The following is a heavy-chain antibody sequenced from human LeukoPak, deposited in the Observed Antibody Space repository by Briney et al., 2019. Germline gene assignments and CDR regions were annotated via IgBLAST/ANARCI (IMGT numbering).Heavy chain of an antibody. J-gene: IGHJ4*02. CDR3: AKVVATEDS. D-gene: IGHD2-2*01. V-gene: IGHV3-23*01. CDR2: ISESGSST. Sequence: GGSLRLSCAAAGFTFSTYAMSWVRQAPGKGLEWVSGISESGSSTYYADSVKGRFTISRDNSKNTLHLQMNSLRAEDTAVYYCAKVVATEDSWGQGTLVTASS. CDR1: GFTFSTYA.